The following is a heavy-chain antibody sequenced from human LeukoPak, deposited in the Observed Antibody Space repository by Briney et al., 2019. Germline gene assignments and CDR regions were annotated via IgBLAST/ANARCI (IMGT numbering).Heavy chain of an antibody. J-gene: IGHJ5*02. D-gene: IGHD3-16*01. Sequence: SGTLSLTCTVSGGALSSYYWGWIRQPPGKGLEWIGDIYYSGSTNYNPSLMSGVTISVVKSTSKCSRTLSTGSAADTAVYYCARDSSNPYYDYVWGTYHNWFDPWGQRTLVTVSS. CDR1: GGALSSYY. CDR3: ARDSSNPYYDYVWGTYHNWFDP. CDR2: IYYSGST. V-gene: IGHV4-59*12.